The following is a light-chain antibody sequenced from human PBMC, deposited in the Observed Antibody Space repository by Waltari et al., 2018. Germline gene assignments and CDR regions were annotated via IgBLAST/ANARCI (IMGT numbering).Light chain of an antibody. CDR2: DVS. CDR3: SSYTSSSSRL. CDR1: SSDVGAYKY. Sequence: SALPQPASVSGSPGQSITISCTGTSSDVGAYKYSSWYQQHPGKAPKLMIFDVSNRPSGVSTRFSGSKSGNTASLTISGLQAEDEAVYHCSSYTSSSSRLFGGGTKVTVL. J-gene: IGLJ3*02. V-gene: IGLV2-14*03.